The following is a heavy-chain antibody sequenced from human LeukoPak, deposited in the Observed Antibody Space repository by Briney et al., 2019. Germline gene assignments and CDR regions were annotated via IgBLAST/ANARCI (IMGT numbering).Heavy chain of an antibody. V-gene: IGHV3-15*01. CDR2: IKSQTGGETT. Sequence: GGSLRLSCAASGFNFNHATMTWVRQAPGKGLEWVGRIKSQTGGETTDYAAPVKGRFTISRDDSKNTLYLQMNSLKTEDTAVYYCAGITAAFDYWGQGTLVTVSS. J-gene: IGHJ4*02. D-gene: IGHD1-20*01. CDR3: AGITAAFDY. CDR1: GFNFNHAT.